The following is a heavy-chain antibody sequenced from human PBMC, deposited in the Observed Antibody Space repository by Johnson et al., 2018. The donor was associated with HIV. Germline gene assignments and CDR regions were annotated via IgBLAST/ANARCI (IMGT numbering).Heavy chain of an antibody. D-gene: IGHD3-3*01. J-gene: IGHJ3*02. V-gene: IGHV3-11*01. Sequence: QVQLVESGGSLVKPGGSLRLSCAASGFTFSDYYMSWIRQAPGKGLEWVSYISSSGDTTYYTDSVKGRFTISRDTAENLLYLQMNSLRAADTAVYYCARRRSDNVARSHDAFDIWGQGTMVTVSS. CDR1: GFTFSDYY. CDR2: ISSSGDTT. CDR3: ARRRSDNVARSHDAFDI.